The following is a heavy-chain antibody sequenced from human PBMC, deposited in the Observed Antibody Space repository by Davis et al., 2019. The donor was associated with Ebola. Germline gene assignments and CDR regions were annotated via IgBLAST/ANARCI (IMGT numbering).Heavy chain of an antibody. CDR2: IRSKANIYAT. CDR1: GFTFSAPV. D-gene: IGHD6-13*01. Sequence: GGPLRLSCAASGFTFSAPVMHWFRQASGKGLKWVGRIRSKANIYATSYAASVKGRFTISRDDSKNTAYLQMNSLKTEDTAVYYCTGRIAAAGTPCYYYYGMDVWGQGTTVTVSS. J-gene: IGHJ6*02. V-gene: IGHV3-73*01. CDR3: TGRIAAAGTPCYYYYGMDV.